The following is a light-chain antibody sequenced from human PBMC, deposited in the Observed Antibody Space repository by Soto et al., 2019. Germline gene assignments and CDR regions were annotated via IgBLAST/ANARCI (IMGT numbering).Light chain of an antibody. Sequence: QSVLTQPRSVSGSPGQSVTISCTGSSSDVGGNNFVSWYQQQPGRAPKLLISDVSQRPSGVPERFSGSNSGNTASLAVSGLQAEDEADYYCCASAGTLAPYVFRTWTTLTVL. J-gene: IGLJ1*01. CDR2: DVS. CDR3: CASAGTLAPYV. CDR1: SSDVGGNNF. V-gene: IGLV2-11*01.